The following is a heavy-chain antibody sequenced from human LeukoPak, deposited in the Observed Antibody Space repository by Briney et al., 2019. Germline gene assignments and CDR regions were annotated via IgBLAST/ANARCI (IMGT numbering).Heavy chain of an antibody. D-gene: IGHD6-13*01. CDR2: IYYNENT. J-gene: IGHJ4*02. Sequence: SETLPLTCTVSGGSISSYYWSWIRQPPGKGLEWIGYIYYNENTSHNPSLKSRVTISVDTSKNQFSLQMTSVTAADTAVYYCARVRVAAAGAYYFDSWGQGTLVTVSS. V-gene: IGHV4-59*08. CDR1: GGSISSYY. CDR3: ARVRVAAAGAYYFDS.